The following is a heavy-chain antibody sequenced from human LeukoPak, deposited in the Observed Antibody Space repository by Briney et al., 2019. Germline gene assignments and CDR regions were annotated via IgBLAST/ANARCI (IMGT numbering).Heavy chain of an antibody. V-gene: IGHV1-8*03. CDR2: MNPNSGNT. J-gene: IGHJ5*02. CDR1: GYTFTSYD. Sequence: ASVKVSCKASGYTFTSYDINWVRQATGQGLEWMGWMNPNSGNTGYAQKFQGRVTITRNTSISTAYMELSSLRSEDTAVYYCARLRVDGNWFDPWGQGTLVTVSS. CDR3: ARLRVDGNWFDP. D-gene: IGHD5-24*01.